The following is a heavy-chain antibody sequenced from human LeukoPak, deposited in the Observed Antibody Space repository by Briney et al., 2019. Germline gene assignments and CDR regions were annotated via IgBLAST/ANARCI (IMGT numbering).Heavy chain of an antibody. CDR2: IYYSGST. J-gene: IGHJ4*02. V-gene: IGHV4-39*01. D-gene: IGHD1-26*01. CDR3: ARGSGSYGY. CDR1: GGSISSSSYY. Sequence: PSETLSLTRTVSGGSISSSSYYWGWIRQPPGKGLEWIGSIYYSGSTYYNPSLKSRVTISVDTSKNQFSLKLSSVTAADTAVYYCARGSGSYGYWGQGTLVTVSS.